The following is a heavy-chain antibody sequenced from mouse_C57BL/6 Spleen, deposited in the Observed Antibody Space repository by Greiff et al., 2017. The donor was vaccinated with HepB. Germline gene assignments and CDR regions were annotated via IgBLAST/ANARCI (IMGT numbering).Heavy chain of an antibody. D-gene: IGHD4-1*01. CDR2: ISYSGST. V-gene: IGHV3-1*01. CDR1: GYSITSGYD. CDR3: ARGWDGGYFDV. Sequence: ESGPGMVKPSQSLSLTCTVTGYSITSGYDWHWIRHFPGNKLEWMGYISYSGSTNYNPSLKSRISITHDTSKNHFFLKVNSVTTEDTATYYCARGWDGGYFDVWGTGTTVTVSS. J-gene: IGHJ1*03.